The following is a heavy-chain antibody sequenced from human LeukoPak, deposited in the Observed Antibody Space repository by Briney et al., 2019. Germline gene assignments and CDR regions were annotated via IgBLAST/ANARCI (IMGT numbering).Heavy chain of an antibody. D-gene: IGHD6-13*01. CDR2: IIPIFGTA. CDR1: GGTFSSYA. J-gene: IGHJ5*02. CDR3: ARGPGIAQFDP. V-gene: IGHV1-69*05. Sequence: ASVKVSCKASGGTFSSYAISWVRQAPGQGLEWMGRIIPIFGTANYAQKFQGRVTTTTDKSTSTAYMELSSLRSEDTAVYYCARGPGIAQFDPWGQGTLVTVSS.